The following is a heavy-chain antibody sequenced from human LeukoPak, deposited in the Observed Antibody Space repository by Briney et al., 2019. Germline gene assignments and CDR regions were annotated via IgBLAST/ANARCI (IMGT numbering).Heavy chain of an antibody. CDR2: IYYSGST. Sequence: PSETLSLTCTVSGGSISSSSYYWGWIRQPPEKGLEWIGSIYYSGSTYYNPSLKSRVTISVDTSKNQFSLKLSSVTAADTAVYYRARWLREMYYFDYWGQGTLVTVSS. CDR1: GGSISSSSYY. V-gene: IGHV4-39*01. CDR3: ARWLREMYYFDY. J-gene: IGHJ4*02. D-gene: IGHD5-12*01.